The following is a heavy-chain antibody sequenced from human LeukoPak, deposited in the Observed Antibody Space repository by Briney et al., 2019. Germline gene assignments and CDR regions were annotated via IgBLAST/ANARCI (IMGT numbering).Heavy chain of an antibody. Sequence: SETLSLTCTVSGGSISGYYWSWIRQPPGKGLEWIGFIYYSGSTKYNPSLKSRVTVSLDTSKNQFSLKVTSVTAADTALYYCARQPSTPSVSGTGWFDPWGQGTLVTVSS. D-gene: IGHD6-19*01. V-gene: IGHV4-59*01. CDR3: ARQPSTPSVSGTGWFDP. J-gene: IGHJ5*02. CDR2: IYYSGST. CDR1: GGSISGYY.